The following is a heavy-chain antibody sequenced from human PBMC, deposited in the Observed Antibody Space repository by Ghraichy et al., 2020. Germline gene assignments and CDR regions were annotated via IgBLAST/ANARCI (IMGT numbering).Heavy chain of an antibody. V-gene: IGHV4-59*01. J-gene: IGHJ4*02. CDR1: GGSISSYY. D-gene: IGHD3-10*01. CDR3: ASSSGSYPYYFDY. CDR2: IYYSGST. Sequence: SQILSLTCTVSGGSISSYYWSWIRQPPGKGLEWIGYIYYSGSTHYNPSLKSRVTISVDTSKNQFSLKLSSVTAADTAVYYCASSSGSYPYYFDYWGQGTLVTVSS.